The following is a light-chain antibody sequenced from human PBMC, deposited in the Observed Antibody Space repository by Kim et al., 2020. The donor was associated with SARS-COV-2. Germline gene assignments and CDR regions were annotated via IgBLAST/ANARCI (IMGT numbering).Light chain of an antibody. Sequence: LLSSWSSTRESGVPDRFSGGGSKTDLTLTINSLQAEDVAVYYCQQYFRTPHTFGQGTKSEI. CDR2: WSS. CDR3: QQYFRTPHT. V-gene: IGKV4-1*01. J-gene: IGKJ2*01.